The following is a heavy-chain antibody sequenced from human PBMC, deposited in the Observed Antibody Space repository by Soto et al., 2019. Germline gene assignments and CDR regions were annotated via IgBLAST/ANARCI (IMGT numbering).Heavy chain of an antibody. J-gene: IGHJ4*02. CDR2: IIPILGTA. V-gene: IGHV1-69*01. D-gene: IGHD3-22*01. CDR3: TSFDSNGYYPQNHV. Sequence: QVILAQSGAEVKKPGSSVKVSCKVSGGSFSSFSINWVRQAPGQRFEWMGGIIPILGTANFTQKFQDRVTFTADESTATAYMTLSSLTSEDTAFYYCTSFDSNGYYPQNHVWGPGTQVTVSS. CDR1: GGSFSSFS.